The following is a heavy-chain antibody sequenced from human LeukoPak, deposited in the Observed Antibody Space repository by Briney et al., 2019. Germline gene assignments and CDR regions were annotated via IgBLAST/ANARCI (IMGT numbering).Heavy chain of an antibody. CDR1: GGSFSGYY. CDR3: ARPSTWGNYYNY. D-gene: IGHD4-11*01. J-gene: IGHJ4*02. CDR2: INHSGST. Sequence: PSETLSLTCAVYGGSFSGYYWSWIRQPSGKGLEWIGEINHSGSTNYNPSLKSRVTISVDTSKNQFSLKLSSVTAADTAVYYCARPSTWGNYYNYWGQGTLVTVSS. V-gene: IGHV4-34*01.